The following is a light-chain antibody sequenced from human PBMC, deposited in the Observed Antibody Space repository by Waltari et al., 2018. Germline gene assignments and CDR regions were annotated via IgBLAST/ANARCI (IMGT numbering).Light chain of an antibody. Sequence: QSALTQPPSASGSPGQSVTISCTGTSSDVGSFNYVSWYQQYPSKTPKLLIYEVNKRPSGSPDRVSGSKSGNTASLTVSGLQAEDEAEYYCSSYGGRNNLLFGEGTKLTVL. CDR3: SSYGGRNNLL. CDR2: EVN. J-gene: IGLJ3*02. CDR1: SSDVGSFNY. V-gene: IGLV2-8*01.